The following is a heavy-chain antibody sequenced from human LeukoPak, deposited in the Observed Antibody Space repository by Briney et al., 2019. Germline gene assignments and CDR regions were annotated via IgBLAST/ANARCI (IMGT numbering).Heavy chain of an antibody. Sequence: SETLSLTCTVSGGSISSSSYYWGWIRQPPGKGLEWIGSIYYSGSTYYNPSLKSRVTISVDTSKNQFSLKLSSVTAADTAVYYCARQVVVPAVSFDYWGQGTLVTVSS. CDR1: GGSISSSSYY. D-gene: IGHD2-2*01. CDR3: ARQVVVPAVSFDY. V-gene: IGHV4-39*01. CDR2: IYYSGST. J-gene: IGHJ4*02.